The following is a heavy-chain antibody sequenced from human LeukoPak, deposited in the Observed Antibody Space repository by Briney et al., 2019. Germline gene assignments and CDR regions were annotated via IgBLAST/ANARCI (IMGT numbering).Heavy chain of an antibody. Sequence: SETLSLTCTVSGGSIRSYYWNWIRQPPGKGLEWIGYISDSGITNHNPSLKSRVTISVDTSKNQFSLKLSSVTAADTAVYYCARDGFYYSSSPYAYWGQGILVTVSS. V-gene: IGHV4-59*01. J-gene: IGHJ4*02. D-gene: IGHD6-19*01. CDR1: GGSIRSYY. CDR2: ISDSGIT. CDR3: ARDGFYYSSSPYAY.